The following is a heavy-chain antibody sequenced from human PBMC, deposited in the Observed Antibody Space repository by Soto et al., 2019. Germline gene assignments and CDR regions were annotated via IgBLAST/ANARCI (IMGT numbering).Heavy chain of an antibody. J-gene: IGHJ4*02. V-gene: IGHV4-34*01. CDR1: GGSFSGYY. D-gene: IGHD6-13*01. CDR3: AYRGGYSSPFDY. CDR2: INHSGST. Sequence: QVQLQQWGAGLLKPSETLSLTCAVYGGSFSGYYWSWIRQPPGKGLEWIGEINHSGSTNYNPSLKSRVTISVDTSKNQFSLKLSSVTAADTAVYYCAYRGGYSSPFDYWGQGTLVTVSS.